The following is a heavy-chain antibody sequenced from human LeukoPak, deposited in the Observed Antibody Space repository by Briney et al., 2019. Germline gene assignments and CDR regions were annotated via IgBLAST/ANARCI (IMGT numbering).Heavy chain of an antibody. V-gene: IGHV1-2*02. CDR2: INPDTGGT. D-gene: IGHD2-15*01. CDR3: ARPGYCIGGSCYGWFDP. Sequence: ASVKVSCKASGYTFTGYYMHWVRQAPGQGLEWMEWINPDTGGTKYAQKFQGRVTMTRDTSIRTTYMEVSRLRDDDTAVYFCARPGYCIGGSCYGWFDPWGQGTLVTVSS. CDR1: GYTFTGYY. J-gene: IGHJ5*02.